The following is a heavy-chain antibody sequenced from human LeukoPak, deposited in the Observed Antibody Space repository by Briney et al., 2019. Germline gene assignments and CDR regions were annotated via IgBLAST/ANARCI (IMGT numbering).Heavy chain of an antibody. V-gene: IGHV3-23*01. D-gene: IGHD3-22*01. Sequence: GASLTLPCAASVLTFSRYAMLGVRRAPGGGVEGVSAFSGSGGSTYYADSVKGRFTISRDNSKNTLYLQMNSLRAEDTTVYYCANEAYYYDSSGYYYFDYWGQGNLVTVSS. J-gene: IGHJ4*02. CDR3: ANEAYYYDSSGYYYFDY. CDR1: VLTFSRYA. CDR2: FSGSGGST.